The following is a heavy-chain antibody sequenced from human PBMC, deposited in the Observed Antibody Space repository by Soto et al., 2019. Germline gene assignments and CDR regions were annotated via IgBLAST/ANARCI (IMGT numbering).Heavy chain of an antibody. D-gene: IGHD3-10*01. Sequence: SETLSLTCTVSGGSISSYYWSWIRQPPGKGLEWIGYIYYSGSTNYNPSLKSRVTISVDTSKNQFSLKLSSVSAADTAVYYCARSYYYGSGSYYYYWGQGTLVTVSS. CDR3: ARSYYYGSGSYYYY. V-gene: IGHV4-59*01. J-gene: IGHJ4*02. CDR2: IYYSGST. CDR1: GGSISSYY.